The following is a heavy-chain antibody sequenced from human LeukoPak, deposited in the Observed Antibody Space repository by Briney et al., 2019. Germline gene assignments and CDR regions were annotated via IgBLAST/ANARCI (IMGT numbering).Heavy chain of an antibody. D-gene: IGHD3-10*01. V-gene: IGHV4-34*01. CDR2: INHSGST. Sequence: SETLSLTCAVYGGSFSGYYWSWIRQPPGKGLEWIGEINHSGSTNYNPSLKSRVTISVDTSKNQFSLKLSSVTAADTAVYYCARQPTQWCGPSNWFDPWGQGTLVTVSS. J-gene: IGHJ5*02. CDR3: ARQPTQWCGPSNWFDP. CDR1: GGSFSGYY.